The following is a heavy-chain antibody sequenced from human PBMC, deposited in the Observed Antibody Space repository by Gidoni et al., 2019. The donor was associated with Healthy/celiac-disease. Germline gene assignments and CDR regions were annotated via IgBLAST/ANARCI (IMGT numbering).Heavy chain of an antibody. CDR2: IRYDGSNK. J-gene: IGHJ1*01. V-gene: IGHV3-30*02. CDR1: GFTFSSYG. CDR3: AKDFRGSSSSWYEGILAEYFQH. Sequence: QVQLVESGGGVVQPGGSLRLSCAASGFTFSSYGMHWVRQAPGKGLEWLAFIRYDGSNKYYADSVKGRFTISRDNSKNTLYLQMNSLRAEDTAVYYCAKDFRGSSSSWYEGILAEYFQHWGQGTLVTVSS. D-gene: IGHD6-13*01.